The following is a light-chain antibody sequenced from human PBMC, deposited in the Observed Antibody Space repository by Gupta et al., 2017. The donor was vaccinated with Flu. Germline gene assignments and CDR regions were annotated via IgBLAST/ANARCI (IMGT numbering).Light chain of an antibody. CDR3: GTWDDGLSAMI. CDR1: SFNIEINY. V-gene: IGLV1-51*01. CDR2: ENH. Sequence: QSVLTQPPSMYAAPGQKVNISCSGSSFNIEINYVSWYQQFPGTAPKLLIFENHKRPSVIPDRFSASKSGTSATLGITGLQTGDEATYYCGTWDDGLSAMIVGGGTKVTVL. J-gene: IGLJ2*01.